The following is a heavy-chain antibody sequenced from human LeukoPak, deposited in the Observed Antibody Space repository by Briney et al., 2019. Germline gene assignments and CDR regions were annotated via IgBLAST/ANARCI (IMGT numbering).Heavy chain of an antibody. CDR2: IYTSGSA. CDR1: GGSISSYY. D-gene: IGHD6-6*01. J-gene: IGHJ6*03. Sequence: SETLPLTCTVSGGSISSYYWSWIRQPAGKGLEWIGRIYTSGSANYNPSLKSRVTMSVDTSKNQFSLKLSSVTAADTAVYYCARVTGSSSAYYYYYYYMDVWGKGTTVTVSS. V-gene: IGHV4-4*07. CDR3: ARVTGSSSAYYYYYYYMDV.